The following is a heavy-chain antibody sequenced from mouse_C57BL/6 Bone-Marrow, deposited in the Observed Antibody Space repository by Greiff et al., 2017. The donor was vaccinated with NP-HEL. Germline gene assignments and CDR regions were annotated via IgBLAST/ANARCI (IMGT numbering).Heavy chain of an antibody. D-gene: IGHD1-1*01. Sequence: EVQLQQSGPELVKPGASVKISCKASGYSFTDYNMNWVKQSNGKSLEWIGVINPNYGTTSYNQKFKGKATLTVDKSSSTAYMQLNSLTSEDSAVYYGERGGCYYGAWFAYWGQGTLVTVSA. V-gene: IGHV1-39*01. CDR1: GYSFTDYN. J-gene: IGHJ3*01. CDR3: ERGGCYYGAWFAY. CDR2: INPNYGTT.